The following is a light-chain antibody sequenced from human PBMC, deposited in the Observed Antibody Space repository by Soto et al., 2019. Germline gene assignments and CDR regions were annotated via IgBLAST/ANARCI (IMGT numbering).Light chain of an antibody. CDR2: GAS. Sequence: EIVMTQSPATLSVSPGERATLSCRASQSVSSHFAWYQHKPAQPPRLLLYGASFRLSGIPARFSGSGSGTEFTLTINSLQSEDFAVYYCQQYDNRPGTFGQGTKVEIK. CDR1: QSVSSH. V-gene: IGKV3-15*01. CDR3: QQYDNRPGT. J-gene: IGKJ1*01.